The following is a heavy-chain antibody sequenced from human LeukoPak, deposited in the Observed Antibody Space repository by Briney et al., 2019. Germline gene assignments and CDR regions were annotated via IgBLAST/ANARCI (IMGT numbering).Heavy chain of an antibody. D-gene: IGHD6-19*01. J-gene: IGHJ6*03. Sequence: SETLSLTCAVSGGSISSSNWWSWVRQPPGKGLEWIGEIYHSGSTNYNPSLKSRVTISVDKSKNQFSLKLSSVTAADTAVYYCARVGSGWYGYYYYYMDVWGKGTTVTVSS. V-gene: IGHV4-4*02. CDR1: GGSISSSNW. CDR3: ARVGSGWYGYYYYYMDV. CDR2: IYHSGST.